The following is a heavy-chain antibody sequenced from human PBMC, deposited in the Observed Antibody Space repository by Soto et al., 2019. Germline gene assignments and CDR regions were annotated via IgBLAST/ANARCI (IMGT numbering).Heavy chain of an antibody. V-gene: IGHV1-18*01. Sequence: QVQLVQSGAEVKKPGASVKVSCKASGYTFTDYGITWVRQAPGQGLLWMGWITSYNDNTNYSHTLQGRVTMSTATSTTTTYMELRSLRADETAVYYCARCSRYDFWSDSTTHIYSFDYWGQGTLVTVSS. CDR1: GYTFTDYG. CDR2: ITSYNDNT. CDR3: ARCSRYDFWSDSTTHIYSFDY. D-gene: IGHD3-3*01. J-gene: IGHJ4*02.